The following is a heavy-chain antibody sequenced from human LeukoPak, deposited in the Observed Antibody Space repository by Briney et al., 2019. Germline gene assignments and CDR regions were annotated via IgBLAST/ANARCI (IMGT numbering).Heavy chain of an antibody. V-gene: IGHV4-61*01. CDR3: ARQMSSGWSTGAFDI. Sequence: PSQTLSLTCTVSGGSLSSSSYYWSWIRQPPGKGLEWIGYLYYSGSTNYNPSLKSRVTISVDTSKNQFSLKLSSVTAADTAVYYCARQMSSGWSTGAFDIWGQGTMVTVSS. CDR1: GGSLSSSSYY. CDR2: LYYSGST. D-gene: IGHD6-19*01. J-gene: IGHJ3*02.